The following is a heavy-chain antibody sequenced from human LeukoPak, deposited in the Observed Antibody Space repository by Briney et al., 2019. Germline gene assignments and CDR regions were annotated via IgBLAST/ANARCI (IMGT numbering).Heavy chain of an antibody. J-gene: IGHJ5*02. CDR2: INPSGGST. CDR3: ARDRGQWLVLMETWFDP. Sequence: ASVKVSCKASGYTFTSYYMHWVRQAPGQGLEWMGIINPSGGSTSYAQKFQGRVTMTRDTSTSTVYMELSRLRSDDTAVYYCARDRGQWLVLMETWFDPWGQGTLVTVSS. V-gene: IGHV1-46*01. D-gene: IGHD6-19*01. CDR1: GYTFTSYY.